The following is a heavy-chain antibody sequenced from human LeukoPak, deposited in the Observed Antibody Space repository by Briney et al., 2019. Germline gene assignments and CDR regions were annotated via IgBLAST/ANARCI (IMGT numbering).Heavy chain of an antibody. J-gene: IGHJ4*02. CDR3: ARDLYGGSGSYLRDY. CDR2: ISSSSSTI. CDR1: GFTFSSYS. V-gene: IGHV3-48*01. D-gene: IGHD3-10*01. Sequence: GSLRLSCAASGFTFSSYSMNWVRQAPGKGLEWVSYISSSSSTIYYADSVKGRLTISRDNAKNSLYLQMNSLRAEDTAVYYCARDLYGGSGSYLRDYWGQGTLVTVSS.